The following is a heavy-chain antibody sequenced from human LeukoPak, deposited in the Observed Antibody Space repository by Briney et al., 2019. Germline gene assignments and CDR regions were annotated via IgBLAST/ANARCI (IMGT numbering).Heavy chain of an antibody. CDR1: GFTFRSYG. Sequence: GESLRLSCAASGFTFRSYGMHWVRQAPGKGLEWVAVIWYDGSNKYYADSVKGRFTISRDNSKNTLYLQMNSLRAEDTAVYYCARDSYYDHSGGDFDYWGRGTLVTVSS. CDR2: IWYDGSNK. V-gene: IGHV3-33*01. CDR3: ARDSYYDHSGGDFDY. D-gene: IGHD3-22*01. J-gene: IGHJ4*02.